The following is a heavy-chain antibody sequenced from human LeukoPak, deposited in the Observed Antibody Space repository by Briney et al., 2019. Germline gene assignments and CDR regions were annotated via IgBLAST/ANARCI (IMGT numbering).Heavy chain of an antibody. V-gene: IGHV1-18*01. Sequence: ASVKVSCTPSGCTFTTYGVSWVRQAPGQGLEWMGCVSGYTANTNYAERFQGRVTMTTETSTSTVYLELTSLRSDDTAVYYCARGEVSASLYYFDFWGQGTLVTVS. J-gene: IGHJ4*02. D-gene: IGHD2-2*01. CDR3: ARGEVSASLYYFDF. CDR2: VSGYTANT. CDR1: GCTFTTYG.